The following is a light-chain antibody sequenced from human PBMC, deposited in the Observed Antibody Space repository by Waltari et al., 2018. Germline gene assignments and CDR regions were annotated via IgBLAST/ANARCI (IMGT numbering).Light chain of an antibody. CDR1: QSILYSSNNKNY. V-gene: IGKV4-1*01. CDR2: WAS. J-gene: IGKJ2*01. Sequence: DIVMTQSPDSLAVSLGERATINCKSSQSILYSSNNKNYLAWYQQKPGQPPKLLIYWASTRESGVPDRVSGSGSGTDFPLTISSLQAEYVAVSYCQQYYSTPYTFGQGTKLEIK. CDR3: QQYYSTPYT.